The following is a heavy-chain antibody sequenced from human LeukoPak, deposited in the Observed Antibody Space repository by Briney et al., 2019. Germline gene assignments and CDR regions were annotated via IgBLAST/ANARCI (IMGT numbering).Heavy chain of an antibody. CDR3: ARVQMDYGGNYWILNAFDI. Sequence: SQTLSLTCTVSGGSISSGSYYWSWIRQPPGKGLEWIGEINHSGNTNYNPSLKSRVTISVDTSKNQFSLKLTSVTAADTAVYYCARVQMDYGGNYWILNAFDIWGQGTMVTVSS. V-gene: IGHV4-39*07. D-gene: IGHD4-23*01. CDR2: INHSGNT. J-gene: IGHJ3*02. CDR1: GGSISSGSYY.